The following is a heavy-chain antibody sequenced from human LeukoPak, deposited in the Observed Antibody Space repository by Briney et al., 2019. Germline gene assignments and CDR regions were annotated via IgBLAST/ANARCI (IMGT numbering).Heavy chain of an antibody. CDR2: VYYTGGT. Sequence: SETLSLTCTVSGYSISSGYYWGWIRQPPGKGLEWIGYVYYTGGTDYHPSLKTRTTISIDTSKSQFALKLTSVTAADTAVYFCARDQGSGINPFDYWGQGTLVTVSS. CDR1: GYSISSGYY. J-gene: IGHJ4*02. D-gene: IGHD3-10*01. V-gene: IGHV4-38-2*02. CDR3: ARDQGSGINPFDY.